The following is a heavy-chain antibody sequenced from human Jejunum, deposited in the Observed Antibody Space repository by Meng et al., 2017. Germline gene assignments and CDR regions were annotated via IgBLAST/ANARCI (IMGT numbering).Heavy chain of an antibody. D-gene: IGHD2-2*03. J-gene: IGHJ4*02. CDR2: IKDDGSGE. Sequence: GESLKISCAASGFTFSNHYMRWVRQAPGKGLEWVSNIKDDGSGEYYVDSVKGRFTISRDNAKNSLYLQMNSLRAEDTAMYYCARGASLGFWGQGTRVTVSS. CDR1: GFTFSNHY. CDR3: ARGASLGF. V-gene: IGHV3-7*01.